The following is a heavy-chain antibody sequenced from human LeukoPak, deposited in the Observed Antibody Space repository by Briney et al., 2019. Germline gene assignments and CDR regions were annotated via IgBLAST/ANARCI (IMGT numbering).Heavy chain of an antibody. V-gene: IGHV3-23*01. J-gene: IGHJ4*02. CDR1: GFTFSSYA. CDR2: ISGSDGSR. CDR3: ARAPSPGNYPDY. Sequence: PGGSLRLSCAASGFTFSSYAMRWVRRAPGKGLEWVSDISGSDGSRYYADSVKGRFTISRDNSRNTVYLQMNSLRFEDTAVYYCARAPSPGNYPDYWGQGTQVTVSS.